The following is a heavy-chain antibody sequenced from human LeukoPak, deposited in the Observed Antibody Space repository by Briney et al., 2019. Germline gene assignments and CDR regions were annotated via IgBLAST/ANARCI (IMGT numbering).Heavy chain of an antibody. V-gene: IGHV3-30*04. CDR2: ISYDGSNK. J-gene: IGHJ6*03. Sequence: RSLRLSCAASGFTFSSYAMHWVRQAPGNGLEWVAVISYDGSNKYSADSVKGRFTISRDNSKNTLYLQMNSLRAEDTAVYYCAKDRGRYGSGSFPSGYYYMDVWGKGTTVTISS. CDR1: GFTFSSYA. CDR3: AKDRGRYGSGSFPSGYYYMDV. D-gene: IGHD3-10*01.